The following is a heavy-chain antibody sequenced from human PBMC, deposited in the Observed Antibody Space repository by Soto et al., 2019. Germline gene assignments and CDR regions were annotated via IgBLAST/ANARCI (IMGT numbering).Heavy chain of an antibody. CDR1: GDSVSNDNYY. J-gene: IGHJ5*02. Sequence: SETLSLTCTVSGDSVSNDNYYWSWIRQPPGKGLEWIGYIYYIGSTNYNPSLESRVTISLDTAKNQFSLKMSSVTAADPAGYLRAREMGEYHRTCDPWEQGT. CDR2: IYYIGST. V-gene: IGHV4-61*01. CDR3: AREMGEYHRTCDP.